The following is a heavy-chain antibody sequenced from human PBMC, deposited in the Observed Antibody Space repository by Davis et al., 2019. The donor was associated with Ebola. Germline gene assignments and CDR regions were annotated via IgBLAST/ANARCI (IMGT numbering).Heavy chain of an antibody. CDR2: INGDGDIT. Sequence: HTGGSLRLSCAASGFTFSSFWMHWVRQAPGKGLVWVARINGDGDITTYADSVKGRFTISRDNSKNMVYLQMNSLRAEDTAVYYCVKDGLRFLDWGNDPFDVWGQGTVVTVSS. D-gene: IGHD3/OR15-3a*01. J-gene: IGHJ3*01. CDR3: VKDGLRFLDWGNDPFDV. CDR1: GFTFSSFW. V-gene: IGHV3-74*01.